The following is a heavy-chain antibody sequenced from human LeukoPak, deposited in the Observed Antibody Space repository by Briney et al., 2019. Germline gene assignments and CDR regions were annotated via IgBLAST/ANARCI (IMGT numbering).Heavy chain of an antibody. CDR2: IKGDESYT. CDR3: ASRYYDFWSGYSRSPIDY. Sequence: GGSLRLSCAASGFTFRSHWMHWVRQAPGKGLVGVSRIKGDESYTNHADSVKGRFTISRDNAKNTLYLQMTSMRAEDTAVYYCASRYYDFWSGYSRSPIDYWGQGTLVTVSS. CDR1: GFTFRSHW. V-gene: IGHV3-74*01. J-gene: IGHJ4*02. D-gene: IGHD3-3*01.